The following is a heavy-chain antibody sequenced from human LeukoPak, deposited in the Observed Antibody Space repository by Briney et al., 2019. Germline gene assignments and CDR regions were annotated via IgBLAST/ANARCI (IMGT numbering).Heavy chain of an antibody. CDR1: GFTFSSYG. D-gene: IGHD5-18*01. Sequence: GGSLRLSCAASGFTFSSYGMHWVRQAPGKGLEWVAFIRYDGSNKYYADSVKGRFTISRDNSKNTLYLQMNSLRAEDTAVYYSARVDTAMAVPWGRGTLVTVSS. J-gene: IGHJ4*02. V-gene: IGHV3-30*02. CDR3: ARVDTAMAVP. CDR2: IRYDGSNK.